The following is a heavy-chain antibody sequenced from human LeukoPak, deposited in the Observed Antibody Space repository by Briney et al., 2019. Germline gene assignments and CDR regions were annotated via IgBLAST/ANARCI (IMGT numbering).Heavy chain of an antibody. CDR3: ARGDSSGYYFDY. J-gene: IGHJ4*02. D-gene: IGHD3-22*01. CDR2: IYYSGST. V-gene: IGHV4-31*03. Sequence: SETLSLTRTVSGGSISSGGYYWSWIRQHPGKGLEWIGYIYYSGSTYYNPSLKSRVTISVDTSKNQFSLKLSSVTAADTAVYYCARGDSSGYYFDYWGQGTLVTVSS. CDR1: GGSISSGGYY.